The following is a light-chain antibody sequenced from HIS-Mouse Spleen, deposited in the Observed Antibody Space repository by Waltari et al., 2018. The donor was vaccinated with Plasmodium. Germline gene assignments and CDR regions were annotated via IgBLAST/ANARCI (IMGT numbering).Light chain of an antibody. J-gene: IGLJ3*02. CDR1: SANIGNDY. V-gene: IGLV1-51*01. Sequence: QSVLTQPPSVSAAPGQKVTISCPGRSANIGNDYVSWYQQLPGTAPKLLIYDNKKRPSGIPDRFSGSKSGTSATLGITGLQTGDEADYYCGTWDSSLSAGVFGGGTKLTVL. CDR2: DNK. CDR3: GTWDSSLSAGV.